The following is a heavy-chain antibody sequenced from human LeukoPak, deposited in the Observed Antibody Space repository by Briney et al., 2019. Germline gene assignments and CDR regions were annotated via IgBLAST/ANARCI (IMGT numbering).Heavy chain of an antibody. J-gene: IGHJ3*02. CDR1: GYTFTSYG. Sequence: ASVKVSCKASGYTFTSYGISWVRQAPGQGLEWMGIINPNGDSTSFAQKFQGRVTMTRDTSTSTVYMDLSSLRSGDTAVYYCARDQGYCSSTSCYTRDAFDIWGQGTMVTVSS. CDR3: ARDQGYCSSTSCYTRDAFDI. D-gene: IGHD2-2*02. V-gene: IGHV1-46*01. CDR2: INPNGDST.